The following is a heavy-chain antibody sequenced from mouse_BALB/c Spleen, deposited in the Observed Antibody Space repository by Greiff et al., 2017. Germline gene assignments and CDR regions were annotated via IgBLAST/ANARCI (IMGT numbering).Heavy chain of an antibody. Sequence: EEKLVESGAELVKPGASVKLSCTASGFNIKDTYMHWVKQRPEQGLEWIGRIDPANGNTKYDPKFQGKATITADTSSNTAYLQLSSLTSEDTAVYYCARAQDYGSRGFAYWGQGTLVTVSA. CDR2: IDPANGNT. CDR1: GFNIKDTY. CDR3: ARAQDYGSRGFAY. J-gene: IGHJ3*01. D-gene: IGHD1-1*01. V-gene: IGHV14-3*02.